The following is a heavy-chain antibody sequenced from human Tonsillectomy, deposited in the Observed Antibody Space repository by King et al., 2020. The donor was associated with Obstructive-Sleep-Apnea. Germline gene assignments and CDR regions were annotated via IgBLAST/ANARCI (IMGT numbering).Heavy chain of an antibody. CDR1: GYNFNTYW. Sequence: QLVQSGAEVRKPGESLKISCKGSGYNFNTYWIAWVRQMPGKGLEWMGIIYPSDSETTYSPSFQGQVTISADKPISTAYLQWSSLKASDTAMYYCARRDYYASAIGYWGQGTLVTVSS. CDR3: ARRDYYASAIGY. CDR2: IYPSDSET. V-gene: IGHV5-51*01. D-gene: IGHD3-10*01. J-gene: IGHJ4*02.